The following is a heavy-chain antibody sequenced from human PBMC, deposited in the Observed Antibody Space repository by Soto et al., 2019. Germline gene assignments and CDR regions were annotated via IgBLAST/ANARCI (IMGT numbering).Heavy chain of an antibody. CDR1: GFMFSTYS. J-gene: IGHJ6*03. Sequence: PGGSLRLSCAASGFMFSTYSLNWVRQAPGKGLEWVSCISPSSSSIYYADSVKGRFTISRDNSKNTMYLQMTSLRPEDMAVYYCARRARPDFYYMDVWGKGTTVTVSS. V-gene: IGHV3-48*01. D-gene: IGHD6-6*01. CDR3: ARRARPDFYYMDV. CDR2: ISPSSSSI.